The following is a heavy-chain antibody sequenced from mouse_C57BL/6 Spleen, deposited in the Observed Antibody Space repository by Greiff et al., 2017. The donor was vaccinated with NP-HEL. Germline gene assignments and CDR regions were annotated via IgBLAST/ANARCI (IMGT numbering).Heavy chain of an antibody. D-gene: IGHD1-1*01. Sequence: QVQLQQPGAELVKPGASVKMSCKASGYTFTSYWITWVKQRPGQGLEWIGDIYPGSGSTNYNEKFKSKATLTVDKSSSTAYMQLSSLTSEYSAVYDCARWAVVAPDYWGKGTTLTVSS. V-gene: IGHV1-55*01. CDR1: GYTFTSYW. J-gene: IGHJ2*01. CDR3: ARWAVVAPDY. CDR2: IYPGSGST.